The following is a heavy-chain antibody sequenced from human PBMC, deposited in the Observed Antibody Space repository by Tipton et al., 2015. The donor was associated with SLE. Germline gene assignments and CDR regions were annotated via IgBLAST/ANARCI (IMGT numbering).Heavy chain of an antibody. Sequence: LSLTCTVSGGSISSHYWSWLRQPPGKGLEWFGFIFHTGSTNYNPSLKSRVTISIDTSKTQFSLRLSSVTAADTAVYYCARDIGWGLSMVLGYWGQGALVTVSS. D-gene: IGHD3-10*01. CDR2: IFHTGST. CDR3: ARDIGWGLSMVLGY. V-gene: IGHV4-59*11. J-gene: IGHJ4*02. CDR1: GGSISSHY.